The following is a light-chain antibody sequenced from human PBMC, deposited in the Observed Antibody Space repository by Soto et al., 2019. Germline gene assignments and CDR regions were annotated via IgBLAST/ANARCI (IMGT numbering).Light chain of an antibody. J-gene: IGKJ2*01. CDR1: QSVSISN. CDR3: QQYGTSPPYN. Sequence: EIVLTQSPVTLSLSPGERATLSCRASQSVSISNLAWYQQKPGHAPRLLIYAASSRSTGIPDRFSGSGSGADFTLTISSLEPEELAVYYCQQYGTSPPYNFVQGTKGESK. CDR2: AAS. V-gene: IGKV3-20*01.